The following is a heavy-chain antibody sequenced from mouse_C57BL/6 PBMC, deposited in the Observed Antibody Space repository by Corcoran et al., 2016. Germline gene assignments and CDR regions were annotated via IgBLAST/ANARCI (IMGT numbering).Heavy chain of an antibody. Sequence: QIQLVQSGPELKKPGETVKISCKASGYTFTTYGMSWVKQAPGKGLKWMGWINTYSGVPTYADDFKGRFAFSLETSASTAYLQINNLKNEDTATYFCAEYYYGSSGYYFDYWGQGTTLTVSS. CDR3: AEYYYGSSGYYFDY. V-gene: IGHV9-3*01. CDR1: GYTFTTYG. CDR2: INTYSGVP. J-gene: IGHJ2*01. D-gene: IGHD1-1*01.